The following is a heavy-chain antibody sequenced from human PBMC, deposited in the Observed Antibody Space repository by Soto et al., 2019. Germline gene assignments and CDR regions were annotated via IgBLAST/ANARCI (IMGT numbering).Heavy chain of an antibody. CDR2: IKQDGSEK. D-gene: IGHD2-21*02. CDR3: ARGDYYYYYYMDV. J-gene: IGHJ6*03. V-gene: IGHV3-7*01. CDR1: GFTFSSYW. Sequence: GGSLRLSCAASGFTFSSYWMSWVRQAPGKGLEWVANIKQDGSEKYYVDSVKGRFTISRDNAKNSLYLQMNSLRAEDTAVYCCARGDYYYYYYMDVWGKGTTVTVSS.